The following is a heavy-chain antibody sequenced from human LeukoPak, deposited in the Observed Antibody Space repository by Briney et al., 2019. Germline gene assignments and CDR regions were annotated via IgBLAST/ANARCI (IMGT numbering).Heavy chain of an antibody. V-gene: IGHV3-74*01. CDR3: AKDRLEQQLASKPPFWYNYYGMDV. CDR1: GFTFSSYW. Sequence: GGSLRLSCVASGFTFSSYWMHWVRQDPRKGLVWVSRINGDGRNINYADSVRGRFTISRDNAKNTLYLQMNSLRAEDTAVYYCAKDRLEQQLASKPPFWYNYYGMDVWGQGTTVTVSS. D-gene: IGHD6-13*01. CDR2: INGDGRNI. J-gene: IGHJ6*02.